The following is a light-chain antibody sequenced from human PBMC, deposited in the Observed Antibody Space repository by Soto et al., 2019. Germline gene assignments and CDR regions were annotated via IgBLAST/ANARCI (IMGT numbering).Light chain of an antibody. CDR3: QQYNTYSPT. V-gene: IGKV1-5*03. CDR1: QSISTS. CDR2: KTS. Sequence: DTQMTQSPSTLSASVGDRVTITCRASQSISTSMAWYQQRPGTAPKLLIYKTSTLESGVPSRFSGSGSGTEFTPTISSLQPDDFATYYCQQYNTYSPTFGQGTKVEVK. J-gene: IGKJ1*01.